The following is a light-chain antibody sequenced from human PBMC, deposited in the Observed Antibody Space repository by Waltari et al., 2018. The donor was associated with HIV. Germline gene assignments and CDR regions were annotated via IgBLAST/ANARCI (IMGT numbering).Light chain of an antibody. Sequence: HSALTQTPSESGSPGQSITLSCPGTSSDVGGCNYVSWYQQHPGKAPKLMIYEVSNRPSGVSNRFSGSKSGNTASLTISGLQAEGEADYYCSSYTSSSTPLFGGGTKLTVL. CDR2: EVS. V-gene: IGLV2-14*01. CDR1: SSDVGGCNY. CDR3: SSYTSSSTPL. J-gene: IGLJ2*01.